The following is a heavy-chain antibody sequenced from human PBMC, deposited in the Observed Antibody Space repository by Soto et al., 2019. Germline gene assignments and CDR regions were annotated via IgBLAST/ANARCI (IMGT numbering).Heavy chain of an antibody. V-gene: IGHV3-23*01. CDR2: FRGGSGGA. CDR3: VKWNGFGDS. Sequence: EVQLLESGGGSVQPGGSLKLSCAVSGFSISEYGVTWVRQPPGKGLDWVPGFRGGSGGASDADSVRGRFTISRDDSRNMVNLQMDSLGVEDKAVYYGVKWNGFGDSCGQGTLVTVSS. J-gene: IGHJ4*02. D-gene: IGHD1-1*01. CDR1: GFSISEYG.